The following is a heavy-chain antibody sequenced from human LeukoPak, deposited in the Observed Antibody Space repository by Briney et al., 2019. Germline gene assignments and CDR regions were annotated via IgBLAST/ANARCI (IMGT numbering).Heavy chain of an antibody. CDR3: ARAVGVVVPAASFDY. D-gene: IGHD2-2*01. V-gene: IGHV1-46*01. Sequence: ASVKVSCKASGGTFSSYAISWVRQAPGQGLEWMGIINPSGGSTSYAQKFQGRVTMTRDTSTSTVYMELSSLRSEDTAVYYCARAVGVVVPAASFDYWGQGTLVTVSS. CDR1: GGTFSSYA. J-gene: IGHJ4*02. CDR2: INPSGGST.